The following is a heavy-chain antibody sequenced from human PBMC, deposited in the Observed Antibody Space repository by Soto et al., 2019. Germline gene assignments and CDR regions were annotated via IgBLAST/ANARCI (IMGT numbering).Heavy chain of an antibody. Sequence: QVQLVESGGGVVQPGRSLRLSCAASGFTFSSYGMHWVRQAPGKGLECVAVIWYDGSNKYYADSVKGRFTISRDNSKNTLYLQMNSLRAEDTAVYYCARFKDGYNFYFDYWGQGTLVTVSS. V-gene: IGHV3-33*01. J-gene: IGHJ4*02. CDR2: IWYDGSNK. CDR1: GFTFSSYG. CDR3: ARFKDGYNFYFDY. D-gene: IGHD5-12*01.